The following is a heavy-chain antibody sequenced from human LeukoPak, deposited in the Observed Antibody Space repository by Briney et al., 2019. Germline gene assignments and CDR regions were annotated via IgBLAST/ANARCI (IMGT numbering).Heavy chain of an antibody. V-gene: IGHV1-2*02. CDR2: INPNSGGT. CDR1: GYTFTGYY. D-gene: IGHD6-19*01. Sequence: GASVKVSRKASGYTFTGYYMHWVRQAPGQGLEWMGWINPNSGGTNYAQKFQGRVTMTRDTSISTAYMELSRLRSDDTAVYYCARARRGIAVAGTCRWFDPWGQGTLVTVSS. CDR3: ARARRGIAVAGTCRWFDP. J-gene: IGHJ5*02.